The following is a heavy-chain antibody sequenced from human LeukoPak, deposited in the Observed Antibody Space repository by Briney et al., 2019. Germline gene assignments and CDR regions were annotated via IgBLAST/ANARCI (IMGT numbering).Heavy chain of an antibody. Sequence: GGSLRLSCAGTGFAFNMFAIDWVRQAPGKGLEWVSGLSRGGSTTNYADSVKGRFTISRDKSQNSVFLQLNSLRPDDTAVYYCARQQRIRHCSEGVCTEGYYFDYWGQGTLVTVSS. V-gene: IGHV3-23*01. CDR1: GFAFNMFA. CDR2: LSRGGSTT. J-gene: IGHJ4*02. D-gene: IGHD2-15*01. CDR3: ARQQRIRHCSEGVCTEGYYFDY.